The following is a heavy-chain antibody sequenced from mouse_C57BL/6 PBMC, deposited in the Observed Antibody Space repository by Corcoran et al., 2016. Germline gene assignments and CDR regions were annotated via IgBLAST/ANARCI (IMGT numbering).Heavy chain of an antibody. Sequence: QVQLKQSGAELVRPGASVKLSFKASGHTFPSYYINWVQQRPGQGLEWIASIYPGSGNTYYNEKFKGKATLTAEKSSSTAYMQLSSLTSEDSAVYVCARDGTGTYVDYWGQGTTLTVSS. CDR3: ARDGTGTYVDY. CDR2: IYPGSGNT. V-gene: IGHV1-76*01. CDR1: GHTFPSYY. J-gene: IGHJ2*01. D-gene: IGHD4-1*01.